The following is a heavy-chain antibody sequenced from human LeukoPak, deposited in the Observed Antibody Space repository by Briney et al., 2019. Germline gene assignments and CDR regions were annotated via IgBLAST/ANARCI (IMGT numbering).Heavy chain of an antibody. CDR2: ISSSSSYI. Sequence: PGGSLRLSCAASGFTFSSYSMNWVRQAPGKGLEWVSSISSSSSYIYYADSVKGRFTISRDNAKNSLYLQMNSPRAEDTAVYYCARDQNNWNEKDYWGQGTLVTVSS. V-gene: IGHV3-21*01. J-gene: IGHJ4*02. D-gene: IGHD1-1*01. CDR1: GFTFSSYS. CDR3: ARDQNNWNEKDY.